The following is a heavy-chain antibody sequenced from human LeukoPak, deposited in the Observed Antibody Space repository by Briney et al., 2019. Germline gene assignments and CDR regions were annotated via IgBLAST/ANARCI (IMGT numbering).Heavy chain of an antibody. D-gene: IGHD3-22*01. J-gene: IGHJ4*02. CDR3: ATLITKTTPFDY. CDR2: ISSSSSTI. Sequence: GGSLRLSCVDSGFTFSSYNMNWVRQAPGKGLEWVSYISSSSSTIYYADSVKGRFTISRDNAKNTLYLQMNSLRAEDTALYYCATLITKTTPFDYWGQGSLVTVSS. CDR1: GFTFSSYN. V-gene: IGHV3-48*04.